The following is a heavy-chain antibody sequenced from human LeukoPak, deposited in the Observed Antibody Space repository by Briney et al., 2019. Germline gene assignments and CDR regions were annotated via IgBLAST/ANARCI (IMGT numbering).Heavy chain of an antibody. CDR2: ISGSGGST. CDR1: GFTFSSYA. V-gene: IGHV3-23*01. J-gene: IGHJ3*02. Sequence: GGSLRLSCAASGFTFSSYAMSWVRQAPGKGLEWVSAISGSGGSTYYADSVKGRFTISRDNSKKTLYLQMNSLRAEDTAVYYCAKDYPLLYSACSWAFDIWGQGTMVTVSS. CDR3: AKDYPLLYSACSWAFDI. D-gene: IGHD3-9*01.